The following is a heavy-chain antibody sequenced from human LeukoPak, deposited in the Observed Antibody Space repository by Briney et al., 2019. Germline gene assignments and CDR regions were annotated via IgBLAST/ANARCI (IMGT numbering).Heavy chain of an antibody. Sequence: GGSLRLSCAASGFTFDDYAMSWVRQTPGKGLEGVSGINWNGGSTTYADSVKGRFTISRDNAKNSMYLQMNSLRAEDTAFYYCARNRATAAPFEYWGQGTLVTVSS. CDR1: GFTFDDYA. CDR3: ARNRATAAPFEY. J-gene: IGHJ4*02. CDR2: INWNGGST. D-gene: IGHD6-13*01. V-gene: IGHV3-20*04.